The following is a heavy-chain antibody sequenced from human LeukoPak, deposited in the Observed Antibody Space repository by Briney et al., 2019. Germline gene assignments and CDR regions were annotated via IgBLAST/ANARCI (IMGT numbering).Heavy chain of an antibody. V-gene: IGHV1-2*02. CDR2: INPNSGGT. CDR3: ARSIVVLPSPTSHSFDI. J-gene: IGHJ3*02. CDR1: VYTFTRYF. D-gene: IGHD2-2*01. Sequence: SVNVSCKASVYTFTRYFMHWVRQAPRPAWEWIGWINPNSGGTNFAQKFQDRVTMTRDTSIDTVYMALNRLRSDDTAVYYCARSIVVLPSPTSHSFDIWGQGTMVTVSP.